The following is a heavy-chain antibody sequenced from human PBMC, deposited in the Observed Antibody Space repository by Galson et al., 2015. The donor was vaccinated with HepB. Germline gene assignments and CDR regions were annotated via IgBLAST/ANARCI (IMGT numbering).Heavy chain of an antibody. Sequence: SVKVSCKASGYTFTSYDINWVRQATGQGLEWMGWMNPNSGNTGYAQKFQGRVTMTRNASISTAYMELSSLRSEDTAVYYCARAQRKYCSGGSCYRYYFDYWGQGTLVTVSS. D-gene: IGHD2-15*01. CDR3: ARAQRKYCSGGSCYRYYFDY. V-gene: IGHV1-8*01. CDR2: MNPNSGNT. J-gene: IGHJ4*02. CDR1: GYTFTSYD.